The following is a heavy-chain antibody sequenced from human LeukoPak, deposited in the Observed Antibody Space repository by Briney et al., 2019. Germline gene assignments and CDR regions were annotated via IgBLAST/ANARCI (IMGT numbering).Heavy chain of an antibody. CDR2: IYTSGST. CDR3: ARDLTGTPRKYNWFDP. J-gene: IGHJ5*02. Sequence: SETLSLTCTVSGGSISSYYWNWIRQPPGKGLEWIGRIYTSGSTNYNPSLKSRVTMSVDTSKNQFSLKLSSVTAADTAVYYCARDLTGTPRKYNWFDPWGQGTLVTVFS. CDR1: GGSISSYY. V-gene: IGHV4-4*07. D-gene: IGHD1-20*01.